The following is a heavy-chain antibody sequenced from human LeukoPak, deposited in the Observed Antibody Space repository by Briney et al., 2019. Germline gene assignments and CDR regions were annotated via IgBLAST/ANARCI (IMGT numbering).Heavy chain of an antibody. Sequence: PSQTLSLTCTVSGGSISSGGYYWSWIRQHPGKGLEWIGYIYYSGSTYYNPSLKSRVTISVDTSKNQFSLKLSSVTAADTAVYYCAGLEQLVDPWFDPWGQGTLVTVSS. CDR3: AGLEQLVDPWFDP. CDR1: GGSISSGGYY. CDR2: IYYSGST. J-gene: IGHJ5*02. V-gene: IGHV4-31*03. D-gene: IGHD6-6*01.